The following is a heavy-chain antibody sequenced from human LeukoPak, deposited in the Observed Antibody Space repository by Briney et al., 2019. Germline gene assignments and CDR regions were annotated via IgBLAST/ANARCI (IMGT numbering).Heavy chain of an antibody. CDR2: IFYSGST. D-gene: IGHD5-12*01. J-gene: IGHJ4*02. CDR1: GVSISGYY. V-gene: IGHV4-59*08. CDR3: ASIGYDPDY. Sequence: SETLSLTCTVSGVSISGYYWSWIRQPPGRGLEWIGYIFYSGSTNYNPSLKSRVTISTDTSKNQFSLKLSSVTAADTAVYYCASIGYDPDYWGQGTLVTVSS.